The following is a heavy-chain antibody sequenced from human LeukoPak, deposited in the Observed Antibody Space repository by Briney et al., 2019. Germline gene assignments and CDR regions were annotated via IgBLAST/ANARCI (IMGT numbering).Heavy chain of an antibody. CDR3: ARGVPLGYCTYGVCYPPYYFDY. CDR1: GYTFISYN. J-gene: IGHJ4*02. CDR2: VNPRSGDA. V-gene: IGHV1-8*03. Sequence: ASVRVSCKASGYTFISYNINWLRQATGQGLKWMGWVNPRSGDAGYLPKFQGRLTITRDSSIDTAYMDLSGLNSEDTAVSYCARGVPLGYCTYGVCYPPYYFDYWGQGTLVTVSS. D-gene: IGHD2-8*01.